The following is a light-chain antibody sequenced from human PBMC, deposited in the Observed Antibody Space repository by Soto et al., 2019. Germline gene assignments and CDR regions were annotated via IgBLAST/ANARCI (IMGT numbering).Light chain of an antibody. J-gene: IGKJ1*01. Sequence: EIVMTQSPATLSVSPGERATLSCRASQSVSSSLAWYQQKPGQAPRLLIYGASTRATGIPARFSGSGSGTEFPLTISSLQSEDFAVCYCQQYNSWPSFGQGTRVEIK. V-gene: IGKV3-15*01. CDR1: QSVSSS. CDR2: GAS. CDR3: QQYNSWPS.